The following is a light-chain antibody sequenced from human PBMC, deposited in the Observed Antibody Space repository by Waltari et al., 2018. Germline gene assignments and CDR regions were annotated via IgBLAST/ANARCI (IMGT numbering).Light chain of an antibody. CDR2: DAS. Sequence: DIQMTQSPSTLSASVGDRVTITCRASQSISSWLAWYQQKPGKAPKLLIYDASSLESGVPSRFSGSRSGTEFTLTISSLQPDDFATYYCQQYNTYSGTFGQGTKVEVK. CDR3: QQYNTYSGT. J-gene: IGKJ1*01. V-gene: IGKV1-5*01. CDR1: QSISSW.